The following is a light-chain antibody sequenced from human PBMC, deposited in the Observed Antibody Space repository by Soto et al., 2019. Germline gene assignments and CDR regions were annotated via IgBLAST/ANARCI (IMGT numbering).Light chain of an antibody. CDR2: EVN. CDR1: SSDVGGYNY. V-gene: IGLV2-8*01. CDR3: SSYVGTKSYV. Sequence: QSVLTQPPSASGSPGQSVTISCTGTSSDVGGYNYVSWYQQYPGKAPQLVIYEVNKRPSGVPDRFSGSKSGNTASLTVFGLQAEDEADYYCSSYVGTKSYVFRTGTKVTVL. J-gene: IGLJ1*01.